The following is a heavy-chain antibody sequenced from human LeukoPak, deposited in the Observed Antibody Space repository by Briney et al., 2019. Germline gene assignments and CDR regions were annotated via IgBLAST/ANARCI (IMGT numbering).Heavy chain of an antibody. CDR2: INQGGVT. CDR1: GGSFSSFSGSS. V-gene: IGHV4-34*01. D-gene: IGHD3-3*01. CDR3: ARRARYDLWSDTAFYFDF. J-gene: IGHJ4*02. Sequence: PSETLSLTCAVFGGSFSSFSGSSWGWIRQPPGKGLEWIGEINQGGVTSYNPSLMSRVTISVDSSQNQFSLKVNSVTAADTAVYYCARRARYDLWSDTAFYFDFWGQGALVTVSS.